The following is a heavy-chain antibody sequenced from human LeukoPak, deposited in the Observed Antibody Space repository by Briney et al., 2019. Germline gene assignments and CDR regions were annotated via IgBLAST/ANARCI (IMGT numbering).Heavy chain of an antibody. CDR1: GGTFSSYA. CDR3: ARDLSVLAVAGTDY. CDR2: IIPIFGTA. V-gene: IGHV1-69*06. D-gene: IGHD6-19*01. J-gene: IGHJ4*02. Sequence: SVKVSCKASGGTFSSYAISWVRQAPGQGLEWMGGIIPIFGTANYAQKFQGRVTITADKSTSTAYMELSSLRSEDTAVYYCARDLSVLAVAGTDYWGQGTLVTVSS.